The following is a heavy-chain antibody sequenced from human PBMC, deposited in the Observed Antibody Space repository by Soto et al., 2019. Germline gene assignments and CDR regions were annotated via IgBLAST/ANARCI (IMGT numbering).Heavy chain of an antibody. CDR3: ARSILSIGFGDEYGMDV. CDR1: GFTFSSYG. CDR2: IWYDGSNK. J-gene: IGHJ6*02. Sequence: QVQLVESGGGVVQPGRSLRLSCAASGFTFSSYGMHWVRQAPGKGLEWVAVIWYDGSNKYYADSVKGRFTISRDNSKNTLYLQMNSLRAEDTAVYYCARSILSIGFGDEYGMDVWGQGTTVTVSS. V-gene: IGHV3-33*01. D-gene: IGHD3-10*01.